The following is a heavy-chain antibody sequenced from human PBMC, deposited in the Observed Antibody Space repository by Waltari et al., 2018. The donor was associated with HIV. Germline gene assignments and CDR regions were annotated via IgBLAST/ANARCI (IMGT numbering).Heavy chain of an antibody. CDR3: AREGARMTTMIYYYYGMDV. J-gene: IGHJ6*02. CDR2: INPNSGGT. V-gene: IGHV1-2*06. Sequence: QVQLVQSGAEVKKPGASVKVSCKASGYPFTGYYMTWVRQAPGQGLEWMGRINPNSGGTNYAQQFQGRVTMTRDTSISTAYMELSRLRSDDTAVYYCAREGARMTTMIYYYYGMDVWGQGTTVTVSS. D-gene: IGHD4-4*01. CDR1: GYPFTGYY.